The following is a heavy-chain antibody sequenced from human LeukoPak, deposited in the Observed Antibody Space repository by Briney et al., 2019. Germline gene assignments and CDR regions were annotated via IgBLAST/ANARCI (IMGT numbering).Heavy chain of an antibody. J-gene: IGHJ4*02. V-gene: IGHV3-9*01. D-gene: IGHD3-22*01. CDR2: ISWNSGSV. CDR1: GFTFDDYA. Sequence: PGGSLRLSCAASGFTFDDYAMHWVRQAPGKGLEWVSGISWNSGSVGYADSVKGRFTISRDNAKNSLYLQMNSLRAEDTALYYCAKGTNNYYDSSGPEFGYWGQGTLVTVSS. CDR3: AKGTNNYYDSSGPEFGY.